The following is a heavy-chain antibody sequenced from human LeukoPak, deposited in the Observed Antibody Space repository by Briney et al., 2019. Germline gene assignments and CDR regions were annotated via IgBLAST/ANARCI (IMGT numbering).Heavy chain of an antibody. V-gene: IGHV4-34*12. CDR3: ARVGVDYSGNIIKYFFDY. J-gene: IGHJ4*02. D-gene: IGHD4-23*01. CDR1: GGSFSGYY. CDR2: IFYSGST. Sequence: NASETLSLTCAVYGGSFSGYYWSWIRQPPGKALEWIGNIFYSGSTYYSPSLKSRVTISLDTSRNQFSLKLSPVTAADTAVYYCARVGVDYSGNIIKYFFDYWGQGTLVTVSS.